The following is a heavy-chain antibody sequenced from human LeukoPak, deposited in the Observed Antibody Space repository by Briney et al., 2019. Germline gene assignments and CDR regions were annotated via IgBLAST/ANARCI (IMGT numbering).Heavy chain of an antibody. CDR1: GFTFSSYW. V-gene: IGHV3-74*01. CDR2: INNDGSST. D-gene: IGHD5-18*01. Sequence: GGSLRLSCAASGFTFSSYWMPWVRQAPGKGLVWVSRINNDGSSTNYADSVKGRFTISRDNSKNTLYLQMNSLRAEDTAVYYCAREQGYGFDYWGQGTLVTVSS. CDR3: AREQGYGFDY. J-gene: IGHJ4*02.